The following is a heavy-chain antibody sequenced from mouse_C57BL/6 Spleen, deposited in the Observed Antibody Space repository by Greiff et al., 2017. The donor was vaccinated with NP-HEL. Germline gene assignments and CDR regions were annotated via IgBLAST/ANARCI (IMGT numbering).Heavy chain of an antibody. D-gene: IGHD1-1*01. J-gene: IGHJ2*01. CDR2: INPSNGGT. CDR3: ARGITTVVATYDY. CDR1: GYTFTSYW. Sequence: QVHVKQPGTELVKPGASVKLSCKASGYTFTSYWMHWVKQRPGQGLEWIGNINPSNGGTNYNEKFKSKATLTVDKSSSTAYMQLSSLTSEDSAVYYCARGITTVVATYDYWGQGTTLTVSS. V-gene: IGHV1-53*01.